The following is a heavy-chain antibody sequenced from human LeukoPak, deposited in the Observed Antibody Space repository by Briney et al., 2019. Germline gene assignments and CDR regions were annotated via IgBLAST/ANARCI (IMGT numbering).Heavy chain of an antibody. CDR1: GFSFSSYG. V-gene: IGHV3-30*02. J-gene: IGHJ3*02. CDR2: IRYDGVNK. D-gene: IGHD5-18*01. CDR3: ARNSYGSDAFDI. Sequence: GGSLRLSCAASGFSFSSYGIHWVRQAPGKGLEWVTFIRYDGVNKYYADSVKGRFTISRDNSKDTVYLQMNSLRTEDTAMYYCARNSYGSDAFDIWGQGTMVTVSS.